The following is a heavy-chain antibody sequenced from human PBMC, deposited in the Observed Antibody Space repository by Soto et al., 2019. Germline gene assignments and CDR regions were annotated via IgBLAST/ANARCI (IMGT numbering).Heavy chain of an antibody. V-gene: IGHV4-59*01. CDR1: GDSISNYY. CDR3: ARKFRGLYSGFGP. J-gene: IGHJ5*02. Sequence: PSETLSLTCTVSGDSISNYYWNWIRQPPGKGLEWIGSIYYGGTSYNPSLKSRVTISIDTSKNHFSLKLGSVTAADTAVYYCARKFRGLYSGFGPWGQGILVTVSS. D-gene: IGHD6-19*01. CDR2: IYYGGT.